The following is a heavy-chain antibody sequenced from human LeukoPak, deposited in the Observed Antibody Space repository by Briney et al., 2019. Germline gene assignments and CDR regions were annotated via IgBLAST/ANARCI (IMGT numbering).Heavy chain of an antibody. J-gene: IGHJ4*02. Sequence: GGSLRLSCAASGFICSDYYVTWLLQAPGKVLEWISYFSETGTTIHYAASVKGRFTVSRDNTKNSLYLQMNSLRVEDTAVYYCARDAYYYSSDQWGRGTLVTVSS. D-gene: IGHD3-10*01. CDR3: ARDAYYYSSDQ. CDR1: GFICSDYY. CDR2: FSETGTTI. V-gene: IGHV3-11*04.